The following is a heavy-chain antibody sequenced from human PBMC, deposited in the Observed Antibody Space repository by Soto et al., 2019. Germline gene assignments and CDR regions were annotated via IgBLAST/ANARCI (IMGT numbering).Heavy chain of an antibody. Sequence: WLSXRLSCSASVITFINACMTLFRHAPGKGLELVRRIKSITDGGTTDYAAPVKGRFTISRDDSKETLYLQMKNMKTEDTAVYHCTKDSEDIVVVKAKFGMEVWGQGTTV. J-gene: IGHJ6*01. CDR3: TKDSEDIVVVKAKFGMEV. CDR1: VITFINAC. D-gene: IGHD2-15*01. CDR2: IKSITDGGTT. V-gene: IGHV3-15*01.